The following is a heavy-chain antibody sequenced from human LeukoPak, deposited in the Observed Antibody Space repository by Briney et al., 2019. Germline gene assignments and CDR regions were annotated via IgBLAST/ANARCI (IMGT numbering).Heavy chain of an antibody. CDR2: IYYSGST. V-gene: IGHV4-59*01. CDR1: GGSISSYY. J-gene: IGHJ4*02. Sequence: KSSETLSLTCTVSGGSISSYYGRWIRQPPGKGLEWIGYIYYSGSTNYNPSLKSRVTISVDTSKNQFSLKLSSVTAADTAVYYCARERASSGWYYFDYWGQGTLVTVSS. CDR3: ARERASSGWYYFDY. D-gene: IGHD6-19*01.